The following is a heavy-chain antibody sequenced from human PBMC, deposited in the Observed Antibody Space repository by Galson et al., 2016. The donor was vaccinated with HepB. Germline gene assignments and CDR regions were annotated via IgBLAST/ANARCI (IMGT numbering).Heavy chain of an antibody. CDR2: VHHSGTT. V-gene: IGHV4-38-2*02. CDR1: GHSITSGYY. D-gene: IGHD6-6*01. Sequence: EPLSLTCTVSGHSITSGYYWGWIRQPPGKGLEWIGSVHHSGTTFYNPSLKSRVTISVDTSKNQFSLRLSSVTAADTAVYYCARDPGNSSEGDYWGQGTLVTVSS. CDR3: ARDPGNSSEGDY. J-gene: IGHJ4*02.